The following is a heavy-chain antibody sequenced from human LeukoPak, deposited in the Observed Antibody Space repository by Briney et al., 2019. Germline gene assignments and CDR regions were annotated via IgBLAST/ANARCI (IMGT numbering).Heavy chain of an antibody. Sequence: PGGSLRLSCAASGFTFSSYSMNWVRQAPGKGLEWVSSISSSSSYIYYADSVKGRFTISRDNAKNSLYLQMNSPRAEDTAVYYCASITPTGTTDYWGQGTLVTVSS. CDR3: ASITPTGTTDY. CDR1: GFTFSSYS. D-gene: IGHD1-1*01. CDR2: ISSSSSYI. V-gene: IGHV3-21*01. J-gene: IGHJ4*02.